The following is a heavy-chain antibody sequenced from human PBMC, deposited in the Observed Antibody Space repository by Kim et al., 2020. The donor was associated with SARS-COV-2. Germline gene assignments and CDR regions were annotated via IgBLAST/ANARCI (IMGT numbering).Heavy chain of an antibody. D-gene: IGHD1-26*01. J-gene: IGHJ3*02. Sequence: YADSVKGRFTIARDNSKNTLYLKMNSLRAEDTAVYYWAAQTGWDNDALDIWGQGTMVTVSS. CDR3: AAQTGWDNDALDI. V-gene: IGHV3-23*01.